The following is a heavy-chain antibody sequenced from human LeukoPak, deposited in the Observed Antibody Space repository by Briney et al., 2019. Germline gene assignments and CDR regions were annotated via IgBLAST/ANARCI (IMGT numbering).Heavy chain of an antibody. CDR3: ARFGRMSAAPGFDP. CDR2: INPHSGAT. J-gene: IGHJ5*02. CDR1: GYTFIGYF. Sequence: ASVKVSCKASGYTFIGYFMHWVRQAPGQGLEWMGWINPHSGATKYAQKFQGRVTMTSDTSISTVYMEISGLRSDDTAIYYCARFGRMSAAPGFDPWGQGTLVTVSS. V-gene: IGHV1-2*02. D-gene: IGHD6-25*01.